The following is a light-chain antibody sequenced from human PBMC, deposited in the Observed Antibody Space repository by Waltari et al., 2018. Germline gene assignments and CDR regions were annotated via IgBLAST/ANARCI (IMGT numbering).Light chain of an antibody. CDR3: QQYGSLPWT. J-gene: IGKJ1*01. V-gene: IGKV3-20*01. Sequence: IVLTQSPGTLSLSPGGRATLSCRASESVSVDYLAWYQQKPGQAPRLLIYDASTRATGVPDRFSGRGSGTDFTLTISRLEPEDFAVYYCQQYGSLPWTFGQGTKVAIK. CDR2: DAS. CDR1: ESVSVDY.